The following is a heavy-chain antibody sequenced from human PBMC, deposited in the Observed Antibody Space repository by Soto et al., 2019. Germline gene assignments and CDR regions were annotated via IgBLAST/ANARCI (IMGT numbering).Heavy chain of an antibody. CDR1: GFTFSNAW. Sequence: GGSLRLSCAASGFTFSNAWMDWVRQAPGKGLEWVGRIKSKTDGGTTDYAAPVNGRFTISRDDSKNTLYLQMNSLKTEDTAVYYCTTSDYGGNSGYYYGMDVWGQGTTVTVPS. V-gene: IGHV3-15*07. CDR2: IKSKTDGGTT. J-gene: IGHJ6*02. D-gene: IGHD4-17*01. CDR3: TTSDYGGNSGYYYGMDV.